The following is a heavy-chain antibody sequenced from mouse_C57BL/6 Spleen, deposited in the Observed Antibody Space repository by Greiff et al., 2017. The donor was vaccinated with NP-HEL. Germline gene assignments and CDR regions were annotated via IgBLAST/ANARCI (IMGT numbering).Heavy chain of an antibody. CDR3: ARHYGDFDY. CDR1: GYTFTSYW. J-gene: IGHJ2*01. Sequence: QVQLQQPGAELVKPGASVKMSCKASGYTFTSYWMNWVKQRPGQGLEWIGDIYPGSGSTNYNEKFKSKATLTVDKSSSTAYMQLSSLTSEDSAVYYCARHYGDFDYWGKGTTVTVSS. D-gene: IGHD1-2*01. CDR2: IYPGSGST. V-gene: IGHV1-55*01.